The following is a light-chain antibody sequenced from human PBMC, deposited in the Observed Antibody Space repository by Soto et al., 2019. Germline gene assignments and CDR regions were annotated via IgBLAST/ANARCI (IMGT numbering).Light chain of an antibody. CDR3: QQTYSTPIT. CDR1: QSVSGY. V-gene: IGKV1-39*01. Sequence: DIQMTQSPSSLSASVGDRVTITCRASQSVSGYLNWYQQKPGKAPKLLIYAASSLQSGVPSRFSGSGSGTDFTLTISSLQSEDFATFYCQQTYSTPITFGQGTKLEI. CDR2: AAS. J-gene: IGKJ2*01.